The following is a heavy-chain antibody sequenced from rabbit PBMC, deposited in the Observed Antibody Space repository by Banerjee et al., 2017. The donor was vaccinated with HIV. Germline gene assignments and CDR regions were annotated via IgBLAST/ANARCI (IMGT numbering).Heavy chain of an antibody. CDR2: IYADSGGST. J-gene: IGHJ4*01. V-gene: IGHV1S40*01. D-gene: IGHD4-1*01. CDR1: GFSFSSSYW. CDR3: ARDLAGVIGWNFNL. Sequence: QSLEESGGDLVKPGASLTLTCTASGFSFSSSYWICWVRQAPGKGLEWIGCIYADSGGSTYYASWARGRFTISKTSSTTVTLRMTSLTAADTATYFCARDLAGVIGWNFNLWGPGTLVTVS.